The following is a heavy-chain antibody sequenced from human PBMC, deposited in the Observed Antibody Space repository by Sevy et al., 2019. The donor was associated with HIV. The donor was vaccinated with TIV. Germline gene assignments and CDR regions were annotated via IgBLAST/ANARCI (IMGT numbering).Heavy chain of an antibody. CDR3: ARDSVDIVATRDRFFDY. CDR2: ISAYNGNT. Sequence: GGSLRLSCKASGYTFTSYGISWVRQAPGQGLEWMGWISAYNGNTNYAQKLQGRVTMTTDTSTSTAYMELRSLRSDDTAVYYCARDSVDIVATRDRFFDYWGQGTLVTVSS. J-gene: IGHJ4*02. CDR1: GYTFTSYG. D-gene: IGHD5-12*01. V-gene: IGHV1-18*01.